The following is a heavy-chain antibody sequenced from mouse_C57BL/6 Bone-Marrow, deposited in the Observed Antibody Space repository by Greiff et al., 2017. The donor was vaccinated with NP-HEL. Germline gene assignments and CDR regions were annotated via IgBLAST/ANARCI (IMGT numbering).Heavy chain of an antibody. CDR2: ISSGGSYT. Sequence: EVQVVESGGDLVKPGGSLKLSCAASGFTFSSYGMSWVRQTPDKRLEWVATISSGGSYTYYPDSVKGRFTISRDNAKNTLYLQMSSLKSEDTAMYYCARPYDGYPDYWGQGTTLTVSS. D-gene: IGHD2-3*01. CDR1: GFTFSSYG. V-gene: IGHV5-6*01. CDR3: ARPYDGYPDY. J-gene: IGHJ2*01.